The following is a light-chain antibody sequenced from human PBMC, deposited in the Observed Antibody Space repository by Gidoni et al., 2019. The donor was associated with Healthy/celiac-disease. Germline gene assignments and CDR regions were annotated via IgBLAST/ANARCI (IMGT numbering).Light chain of an antibody. CDR1: ESVTSR. J-gene: IGKJ1*01. CDR3: QQYNTWPRT. CDR2: GAS. Sequence: EIVMTQSPATLSVSPGEGATLSCRARESVTSRVAWYQQKPGQAPRRLIYGASTRATGIPARFSGTGSGTEFTLTISSLQSEDFAFYYCQQYNTWPRTFGQGTEVEI. V-gene: IGKV3-15*01.